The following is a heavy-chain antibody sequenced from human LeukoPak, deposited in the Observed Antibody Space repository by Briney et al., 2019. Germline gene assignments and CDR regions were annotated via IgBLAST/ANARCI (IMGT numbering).Heavy chain of an antibody. CDR1: GFTVSSNY. Sequence: GGSLRLSCAASGFTVSSNYMSWVRQAPGKGLKWVSVIYSGGSTYYADSVKGRFTISRDNSKNTLYLQMNSLRAEDTAVYYCARRGRGYSYYFDYWGQGTLVTVSS. V-gene: IGHV3-53*01. J-gene: IGHJ4*02. CDR3: ARRGRGYSYYFDY. CDR2: IYSGGST. D-gene: IGHD5-18*01.